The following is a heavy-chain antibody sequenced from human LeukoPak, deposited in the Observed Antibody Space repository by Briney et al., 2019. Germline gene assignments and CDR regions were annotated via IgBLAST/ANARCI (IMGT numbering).Heavy chain of an antibody. J-gene: IGHJ3*02. CDR2: IWYDGSNK. D-gene: IGHD1-1*01. CDR1: GFTFSSYG. CDR3: AREKPQTNAFDI. Sequence: PGRSLRLSCAASGFTFSSYGMHWVRQAPGKGLEWVAVIWYDGSNKYYADSVKGRFTISRDNSKNTLYLQMNSLRAEDTAVYYCAREKPQTNAFDIWGQGTMVTVSS. V-gene: IGHV3-33*01.